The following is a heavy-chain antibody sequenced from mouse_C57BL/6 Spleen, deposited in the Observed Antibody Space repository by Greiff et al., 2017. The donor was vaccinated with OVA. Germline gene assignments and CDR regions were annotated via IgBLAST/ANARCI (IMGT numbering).Heavy chain of an antibody. CDR3: ARDDGYYFSFDV. J-gene: IGHJ1*03. Sequence: QVQLKQSRAELVKPGASVKMSCKASGYTFTSYWITWVKQRPGQGLEWIGDIYPGSGSTNYNEKFKSKATLTVDTSSSTAYMQLSSLTSEDSAVYYCARDDGYYFSFDVWGTGTTVTVSS. CDR2: IYPGSGST. D-gene: IGHD2-3*01. CDR1: GYTFTSYW. V-gene: IGHV1-55*01.